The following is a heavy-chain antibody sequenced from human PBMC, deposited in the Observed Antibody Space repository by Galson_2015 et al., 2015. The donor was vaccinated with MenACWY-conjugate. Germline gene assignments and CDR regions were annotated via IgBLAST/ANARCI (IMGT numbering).Heavy chain of an antibody. Sequence: SLRLSCAASGFTFSSYAMHWVRQAPGKGLEWVAVISYDGSNKYYADSVKGRFTISRDNSKNTLYLQMNSLRAEDTAVYYCARDPSYKLIDMDVWGKGTTVTVSS. CDR1: GFTFSSYA. CDR3: ARDPSYKLIDMDV. D-gene: IGHD5-24*01. V-gene: IGHV3-30*04. CDR2: ISYDGSNK. J-gene: IGHJ6*03.